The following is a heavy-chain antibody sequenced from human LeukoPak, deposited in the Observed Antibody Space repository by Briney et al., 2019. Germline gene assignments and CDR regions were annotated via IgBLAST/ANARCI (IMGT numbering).Heavy chain of an antibody. Sequence: ASVKVSCKASGYTFTSYGISWVRQAPGQGLEWMGWISAYNGSTNYAQKLQGRVTMTTDTSTSTAYMELRSLRSDDTAVYYCARDTARWDPIYCSGGSCYGCSAWGQGTMVTVSS. J-gene: IGHJ3*01. D-gene: IGHD2-15*01. V-gene: IGHV1-18*01. CDR3: ARDTARWDPIYCSGGSCYGCSA. CDR1: GYTFTSYG. CDR2: ISAYNGST.